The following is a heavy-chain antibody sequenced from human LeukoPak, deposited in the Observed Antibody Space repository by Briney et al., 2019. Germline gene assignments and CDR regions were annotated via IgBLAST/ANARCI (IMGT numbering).Heavy chain of an antibody. CDR1: GYSFSNYW. Sequence: GESLKISCKGSGYSFSNYWIGWVRQMPGKGLEWMGIVYPGDSDTRYSPSFQGQVTISADKSISPAYLQWSSLKASDTAMYYCARPQKEYSGYDLAYWGQGTLVTVSS. CDR3: ARPQKEYSGYDLAY. J-gene: IGHJ4*02. D-gene: IGHD5-12*01. V-gene: IGHV5-51*01. CDR2: VYPGDSDT.